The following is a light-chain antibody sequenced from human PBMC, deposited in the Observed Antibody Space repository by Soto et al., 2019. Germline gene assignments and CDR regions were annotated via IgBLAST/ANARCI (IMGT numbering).Light chain of an antibody. V-gene: IGKV2-28*01. CDR2: LGS. Sequence: DIVLTQSPLSLSVTPGESASISCRSTQSLLHRNGHNYLDWYVQKTGQPPHLVIFLGSRRPTGVPERFSGSGSGTDFTLTISTVEAEDVGVYYCIQPLQTPVTIGPGTKVDIK. J-gene: IGKJ3*01. CDR1: QSLLHRNGHNY. CDR3: IQPLQTPVT.